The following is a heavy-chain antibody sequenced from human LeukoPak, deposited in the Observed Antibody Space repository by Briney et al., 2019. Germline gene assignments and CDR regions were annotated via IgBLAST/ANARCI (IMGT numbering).Heavy chain of an antibody. Sequence: GGSLRLSCAASGFTFSNYAMSWVRQAPGKGLEWVAVISYDGSNKYYADSVKGRFTISRDNSKNTLYLQMNSLRAEDTAVYYCARDQLAVAGTSWFDPWGQGTLVTVSS. V-gene: IGHV3-30-3*01. D-gene: IGHD6-19*01. J-gene: IGHJ5*02. CDR3: ARDQLAVAGTSWFDP. CDR1: GFTFSNYA. CDR2: ISYDGSNK.